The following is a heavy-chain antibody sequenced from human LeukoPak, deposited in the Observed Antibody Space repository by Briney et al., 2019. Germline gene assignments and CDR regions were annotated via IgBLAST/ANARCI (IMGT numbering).Heavy chain of an antibody. J-gene: IGHJ4*02. CDR3: ARLSIVGATNFDY. D-gene: IGHD1-26*01. CDR2: IHYSGST. Sequence: SETLSLTCTVSGASITSYYWSWVRQPPGKGLELIGYIHYSGSTTYNPSLKSRVTISVDTSKNPFSLKLSSVTAADTAVYYCARLSIVGATNFDYWGQGTLVTVSS. V-gene: IGHV4-59*08. CDR1: GASITSYY.